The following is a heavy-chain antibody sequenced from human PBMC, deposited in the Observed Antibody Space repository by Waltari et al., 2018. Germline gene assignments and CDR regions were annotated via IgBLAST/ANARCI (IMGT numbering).Heavy chain of an antibody. Sequence: EVQLVESGGGLVQPGGSLRFSCAVSGFTFNTYHMNWVRLAPGRGLEWLPYISSDSNVIYYSDSVRGRFTVSRDNAKSSLFLKMNSLRAEDTAVYYCARELDHIKDDYWGQGTLVTVSS. V-gene: IGHV3-48*04. CDR3: ARELDHIKDDY. D-gene: IGHD3-3*02. CDR2: ISSDSNVI. J-gene: IGHJ4*02. CDR1: GFTFNTYH.